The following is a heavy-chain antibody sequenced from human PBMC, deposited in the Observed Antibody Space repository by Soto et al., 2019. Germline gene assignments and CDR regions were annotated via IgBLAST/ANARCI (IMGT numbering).Heavy chain of an antibody. V-gene: IGHV3-30*18. Sequence: HPGGSLRLSCAASGFTFSSYGMHWVRQAPGKGLEWVAVISYDGSNKYYADSVKGRFTISRDNAKNTLYLQMNSLRAEDTAVYYCAQDLFPYYSDSSGYYGAFDIWGQGTMVTVSS. CDR1: GFTFSSYG. D-gene: IGHD3-22*01. CDR3: AQDLFPYYSDSSGYYGAFDI. J-gene: IGHJ3*02. CDR2: ISYDGSNK.